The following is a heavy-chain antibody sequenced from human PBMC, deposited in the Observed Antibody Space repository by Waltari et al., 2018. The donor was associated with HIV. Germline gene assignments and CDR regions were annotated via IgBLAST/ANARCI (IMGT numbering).Heavy chain of an antibody. J-gene: IGHJ6*02. CDR3: ARLSGRYSYYDNGMDV. V-gene: IGHV5-51*01. CDR1: GYSFTSYW. CDR2: IYPGDSDT. D-gene: IGHD1-26*01. Sequence: EVQLVQSGAEVKKPGESLKISCKGSGYSFTSYWIGWVRQMPGKGLEWMGIIYPGDSDTRDSPSFQGQVTISADKSISTAYLQWSSLKASDTAMYYGARLSGRYSYYDNGMDVWGQGTTVTVSS.